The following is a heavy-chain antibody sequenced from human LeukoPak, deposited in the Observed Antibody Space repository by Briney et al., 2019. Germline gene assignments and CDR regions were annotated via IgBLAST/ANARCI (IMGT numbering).Heavy chain of an antibody. J-gene: IGHJ4*02. CDR1: GFTFNNYE. CDR3: ASQAYGSGWF. CDR2: ISSSGRIS. D-gene: IGHD6-19*01. Sequence: GGSLRLSCSASGFTFNNYEMRWVRQAPGKGLEGGSYISSSGRISYYADSVKGRFTISRDNAKNSVSLQMNTLRAEDTGVYYCASQAYGSGWFWGQGTLVSVSS. V-gene: IGHV3-48*03.